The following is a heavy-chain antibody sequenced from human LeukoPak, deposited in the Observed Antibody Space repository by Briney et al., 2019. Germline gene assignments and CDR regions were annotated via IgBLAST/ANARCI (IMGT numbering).Heavy chain of an antibody. Sequence: GGSLRLSCAASGFTLSSYAMSWVRQAPGKGLEWVSAISGSGGSTYYADSVKGRFAISRDNSKNTLYLQMNSLRAEDTAVYYCARDWQQLTTNIFDYWGQGTLVTVSS. CDR3: ARDWQQLTTNIFDY. CDR1: GFTLSSYA. V-gene: IGHV3-23*01. CDR2: ISGSGGST. J-gene: IGHJ4*02. D-gene: IGHD6-13*01.